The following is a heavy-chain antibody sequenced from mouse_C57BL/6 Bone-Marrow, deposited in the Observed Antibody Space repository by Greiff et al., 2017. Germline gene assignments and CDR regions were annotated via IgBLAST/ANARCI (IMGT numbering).Heavy chain of an antibody. Sequence: QVQLKESGAELVRPGTSVKMSCKASGYTFTNYWIGWAKQRPGHGLEWIGDIYPGGGYTTYNEKFKGKATLTADKSSSTAYMQFSSLTSEDSAIYYCARFALGRYAMDYWGQGTSVTVSS. J-gene: IGHJ4*01. V-gene: IGHV1-63*01. CDR3: ARFALGRYAMDY. CDR2: IYPGGGYT. CDR1: GYTFTNYW. D-gene: IGHD4-1*01.